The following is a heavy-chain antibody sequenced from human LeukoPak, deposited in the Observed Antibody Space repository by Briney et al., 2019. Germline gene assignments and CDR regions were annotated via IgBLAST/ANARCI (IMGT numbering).Heavy chain of an antibody. J-gene: IGHJ5*02. Sequence: PSETLSLTCTVSGGSISSYYWSWIRQPAGKGQEWIGRIYTSGSTHYNPSLKSRVTMSVDTSKNQFSLKLSSVTAADTAVYYCARARNYYDSSGYYRFDPWGQGTLVTVSS. D-gene: IGHD3-22*01. CDR2: IYTSGST. CDR1: GGSISSYY. CDR3: ARARNYYDSSGYYRFDP. V-gene: IGHV4-4*07.